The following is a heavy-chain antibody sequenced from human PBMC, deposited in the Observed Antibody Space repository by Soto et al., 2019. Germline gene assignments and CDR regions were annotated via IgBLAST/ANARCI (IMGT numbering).Heavy chain of an antibody. Sequence: QVQLVQSGAEEKKPGASVKVSCKASGYTFTSYAMHWVRQAPGQRMEWMGWINAGNVNTKYSQKFQGRVTITRDTSASTAYMELSSLRSEDTAVYYCARSIVVGTALDYWGQGTLVTVSS. CDR3: ARSIVVGTALDY. CDR2: INAGNVNT. D-gene: IGHD2-21*02. V-gene: IGHV1-3*05. CDR1: GYTFTSYA. J-gene: IGHJ4*02.